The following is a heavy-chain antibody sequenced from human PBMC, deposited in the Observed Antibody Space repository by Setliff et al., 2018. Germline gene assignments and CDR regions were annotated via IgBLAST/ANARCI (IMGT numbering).Heavy chain of an antibody. J-gene: IGHJ3*02. Sequence: GGSLRLSCAASGFTFSGSAMHWVRQAPGKGLEWVAYIRFDGRDRYYGDSVKGRFTISRDNPKNTLYLQVNSLIPEDTAVYYCAKRRGTQGIAAAGLGPLDMWGQGTTVTVSS. CDR2: IRFDGRDR. D-gene: IGHD6-13*01. CDR3: AKRRGTQGIAAAGLGPLDM. V-gene: IGHV3-30*02. CDR1: GFTFSGSA.